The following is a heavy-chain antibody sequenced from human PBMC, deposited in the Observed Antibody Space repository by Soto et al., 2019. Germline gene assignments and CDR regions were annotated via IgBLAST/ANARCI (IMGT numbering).Heavy chain of an antibody. J-gene: IGHJ4*02. CDR3: ARWGSGWYYFDY. V-gene: IGHV4-34*01. Sequence: QVQLQQWGAGLLKPSETLSLTCAVYGGSFSGYYWSWIRQPPGKGLEWIGEINRSGSTNYNPSLKSRVTISVDTSKNQFSLKLSSVTAADTAVYYCARWGSGWYYFDYWGQGTLVTVSS. CDR1: GGSFSGYY. CDR2: INRSGST. D-gene: IGHD6-19*01.